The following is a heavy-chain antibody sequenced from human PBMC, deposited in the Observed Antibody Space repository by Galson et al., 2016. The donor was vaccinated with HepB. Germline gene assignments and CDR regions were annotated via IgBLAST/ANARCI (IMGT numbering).Heavy chain of an antibody. V-gene: IGHV3-30*03. CDR1: GFTFSSYG. D-gene: IGHD6-13*01. CDR3: ARGSSNWPAGAFDI. J-gene: IGHJ3*02. CDR2: ISYDGSYK. Sequence: SLRLSCAASGFTFSSYGMHWVRQAPGKGLEWVAVISYDGSYKYYADSVKGRFTISRDNSKNTLYLQMNSLRAADTAVYYCARGSSNWPAGAFDIWGPGTVLTVSS.